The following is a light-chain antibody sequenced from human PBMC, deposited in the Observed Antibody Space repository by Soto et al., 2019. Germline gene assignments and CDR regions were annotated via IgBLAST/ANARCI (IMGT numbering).Light chain of an antibody. CDR2: GNS. J-gene: IGLJ2*01. CDR3: QSYDSSLSSWL. V-gene: IGLV1-40*01. CDR1: SSNIGGGYD. Sequence: SVLKQPPSVSGAAGQRVTISCTGSSSNIGGGYDVHWYQQLPGTAPKLLMFGNSNRPPGVPDRFSGSKSGTSASASLAITGLQAEAEADYYCQSYDSSLSSWLFGGGTKLTVL.